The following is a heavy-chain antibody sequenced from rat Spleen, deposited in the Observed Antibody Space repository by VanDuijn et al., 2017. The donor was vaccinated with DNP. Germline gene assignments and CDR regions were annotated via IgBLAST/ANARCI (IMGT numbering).Heavy chain of an antibody. CDR2: MSSGGVT. CDR1: GFSLTSFP. J-gene: IGHJ1*01. D-gene: IGHD1-10*01. Sequence: QVQLKESGPGLVQPSQTLSLTCTVSGFSLTSFPVIWVRQPPGKGLEWIAAMSSGGVTYYDASLKSRLSISSDTSKSQVFLKVNSLQTEDTAMYFCARAFYNNWYFDFWGPGTMVTVSS. V-gene: IGHV2-6*01. CDR3: ARAFYNNWYFDF.